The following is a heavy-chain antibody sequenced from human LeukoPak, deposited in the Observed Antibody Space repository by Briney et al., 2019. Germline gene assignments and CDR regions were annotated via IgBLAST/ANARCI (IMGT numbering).Heavy chain of an antibody. CDR1: GFTFSSYA. D-gene: IGHD1-26*01. CDR2: IGSSGDT. Sequence: TGGSLRLSCAASGFTFSSYAMSWVRQAPGKGLEWVSAIGSSGDTYYAGSVRGRFTISRDNSKNTLYLQINSLRAEDTAVYYCAKDAVGATAYYFDYWGQGTLVTVSS. V-gene: IGHV3-23*01. CDR3: AKDAVGATAYYFDY. J-gene: IGHJ4*02.